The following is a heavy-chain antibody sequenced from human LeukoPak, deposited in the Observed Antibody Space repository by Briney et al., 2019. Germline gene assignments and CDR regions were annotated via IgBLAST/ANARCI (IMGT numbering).Heavy chain of an antibody. Sequence: ASVKVSSKASGYTFTGYYIHWVRQAPGQGLEWMGWVNPNSGGTNYAQKFQGRVTITRDTSITTAYMELSGLRSDDTAVYYCARGPHWDPHFDYWGQGTLVTVSS. V-gene: IGHV1-2*02. CDR2: VNPNSGGT. CDR1: GYTFTGYY. J-gene: IGHJ4*02. D-gene: IGHD7-27*01. CDR3: ARGPHWDPHFDY.